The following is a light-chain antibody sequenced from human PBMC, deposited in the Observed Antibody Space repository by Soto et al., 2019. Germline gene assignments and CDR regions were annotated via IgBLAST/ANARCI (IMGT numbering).Light chain of an antibody. CDR2: SNN. CDR3: AAWDDNLNGPHWV. V-gene: IGLV1-44*01. J-gene: IGLJ3*02. CDR1: NSNIGSNT. Sequence: QSVLTPPPSAYGTPGPRVTISCSGSNSNIGSNTVNWYQQLPGTAPKLLIYSNNQRPSGVPDRFSGSKSGTSASLAISGLQSEDEADYYCAAWDDNLNGPHWVFGGGTKLTVL.